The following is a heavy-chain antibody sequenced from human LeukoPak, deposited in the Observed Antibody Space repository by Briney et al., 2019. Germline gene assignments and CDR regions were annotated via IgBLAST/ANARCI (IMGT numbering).Heavy chain of an antibody. CDR1: GFTFSSYA. D-gene: IGHD2-2*01. Sequence: GGSLRLSCAASGFTFSSYAMSWVRQAPGKGLEWVSAISGSGGSTYYADSVKGRFTISRDNSKNTLYLQMNSLRAEDTAVYYCAKSYRSSTSCYGFDYWGQGTLVTVSS. V-gene: IGHV3-23*01. CDR3: AKSYRSSTSCYGFDY. J-gene: IGHJ4*02. CDR2: ISGSGGST.